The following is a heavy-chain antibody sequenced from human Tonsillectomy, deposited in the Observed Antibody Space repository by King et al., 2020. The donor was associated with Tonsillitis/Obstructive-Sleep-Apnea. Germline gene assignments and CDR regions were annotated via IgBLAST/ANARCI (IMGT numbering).Heavy chain of an antibody. V-gene: IGHV3-30*04. CDR2: ISYDGSNK. CDR1: GFTFSSYA. CDR3: AIGALSYYDFLSGSNRGFDY. J-gene: IGHJ4*02. D-gene: IGHD3-3*01. Sequence: VQLVESGGGVVQPGRSLRLSCAASGFTFSSYAMHWVRQDPGKGLEWVAVISYDGSNKYYADSVKGRFTISRDNSKNTLYLQMNSLRAEDTAVYYCAIGALSYYDFLSGSNRGFDYWGQGTLVTVSS.